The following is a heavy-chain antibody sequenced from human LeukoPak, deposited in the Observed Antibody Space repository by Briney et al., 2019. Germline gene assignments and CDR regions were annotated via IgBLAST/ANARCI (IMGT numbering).Heavy chain of an antibody. Sequence: ASVKVSCKASGYTFTTYAMNWVRQAPGQGLEWMGWINTNTGNPTYAQGFTGRFVFSLDTSVSTAYLQISSLKSEDTAVYYCAREVAPGGLDYGGQGTLVTVSS. CDR1: GYTFTTYA. D-gene: IGHD4-23*01. CDR2: INTNTGNP. J-gene: IGHJ4*02. V-gene: IGHV7-4-1*02. CDR3: AREVAPGGLDY.